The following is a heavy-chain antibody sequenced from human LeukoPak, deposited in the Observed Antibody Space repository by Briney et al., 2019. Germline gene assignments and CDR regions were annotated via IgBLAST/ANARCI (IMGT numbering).Heavy chain of an antibody. CDR3: ARVGGSYYGDAFDI. V-gene: IGHV3-13*01. J-gene: IGHJ3*02. Sequence: PGGALRLSFAASGFTFSSDDMHWVRQAIGKGLEWVSAIGTAGDTYYAGSVKGRFTISRENAKNSLYLQMNSLRAGDTAVYYCARVGGSYYGDAFDIWGQGTMVTVSS. D-gene: IGHD1-26*01. CDR2: IGTAGDT. CDR1: GFTFSSDD.